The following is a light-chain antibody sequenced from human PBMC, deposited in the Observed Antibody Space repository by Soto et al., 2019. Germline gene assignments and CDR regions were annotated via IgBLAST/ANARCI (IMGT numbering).Light chain of an antibody. CDR2: LGS. CDR1: QSLMHSNGYNY. CDR3: IQALRGET. Sequence: DIVMTQSPLSLPVTPGEPASISCRSSQSLMHSNGYNYLDWYLQKPGQSPQLLIYLGSNRASGVPDRFSGSGSGTDFTLKISRVEAEDVGVYYCIQALRGETVGRGTKVEIK. J-gene: IGKJ1*01. V-gene: IGKV2-28*01.